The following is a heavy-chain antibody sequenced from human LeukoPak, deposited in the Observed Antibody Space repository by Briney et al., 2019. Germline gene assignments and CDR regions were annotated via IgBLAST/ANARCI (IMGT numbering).Heavy chain of an antibody. Sequence: LSLTCTVSGGSMSDNYWNWIRQPPGKGLEWVAVISYDGSYKDYADSVKGRFTVSRDNSKSTLYLQMNSLRAEDTAVYYCARGARKGDDYGGFFDYWGQGTLVTVSS. D-gene: IGHD4-23*01. CDR3: ARGARKGDDYGGFFDY. J-gene: IGHJ4*02. V-gene: IGHV3-30*03. CDR2: ISYDGSYK. CDR1: GGSMSDNY.